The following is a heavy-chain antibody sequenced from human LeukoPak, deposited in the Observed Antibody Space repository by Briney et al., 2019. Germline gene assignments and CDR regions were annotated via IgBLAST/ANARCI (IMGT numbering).Heavy chain of an antibody. CDR3: ATDGAGFDT. CDR2: INIGGTNT. J-gene: IGHJ5*02. CDR1: GFTFNHYY. V-gene: IGHV3-11*01. Sequence: GGPLTLTCAASGFTFNHYYMSWIRQSPGKGLEWLSYINIGGTNTHYADSVKGRFTISRDNAKKSLYLEMNNLRAEDTAVYYCATDGAGFDTWGQGVLVTVSS.